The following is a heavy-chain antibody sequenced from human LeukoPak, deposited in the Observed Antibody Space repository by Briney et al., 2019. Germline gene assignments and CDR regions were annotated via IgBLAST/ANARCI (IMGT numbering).Heavy chain of an antibody. CDR2: IWYDGSNK. CDR1: GFTFSSYG. V-gene: IGHV3-33*01. Sequence: HSGGSLRLSCAASGFTFSSYGMHWVRQAPGKGLEWVAVIWYDGSNKYYADSVKGRFTISRDNSKNTLYLQMNSLRAEDTAVYYCARDYSGWYYFDYWGQGTLVTVSS. J-gene: IGHJ4*02. CDR3: ARDYSGWYYFDY. D-gene: IGHD6-19*01.